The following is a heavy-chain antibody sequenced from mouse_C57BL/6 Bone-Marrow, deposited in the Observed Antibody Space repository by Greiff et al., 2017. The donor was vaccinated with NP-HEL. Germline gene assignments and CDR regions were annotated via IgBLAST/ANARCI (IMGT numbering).Heavy chain of an antibody. CDR3: TRGGSSSLYYAMDY. CDR2: IDPENGDT. J-gene: IGHJ4*01. CDR1: GFNIKDDY. D-gene: IGHD1-1*01. Sequence: EVQLQQSGAELVRPGASVKLSCTASGFNIKDDYMHWVKQRPEQGLEWIGWIDPENGDTEYASKFQGKATITADTSSNTAYLQLSSLTSEDTAVYYCTRGGSSSLYYAMDYWGQGTSVTVSS. V-gene: IGHV14-4*01.